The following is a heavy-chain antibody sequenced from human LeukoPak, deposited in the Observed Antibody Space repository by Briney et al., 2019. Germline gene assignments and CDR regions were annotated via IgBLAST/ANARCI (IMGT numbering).Heavy chain of an antibody. J-gene: IGHJ5*02. Sequence: PGGSLRLSCAASGFTFSSYGMHWVRQAPGKGLEWVAFMRYDGSNKYYADSVKGRFIISRDTSKNTLYLQMNSLRAEDTAVYYCVRDNPRCCGVVPANIDDLWGQGTLVTVSS. CDR1: GFTFSSYG. CDR2: MRYDGSNK. CDR3: VRDNPRCCGVVPANIDDL. V-gene: IGHV3-30*02. D-gene: IGHD2-21*02.